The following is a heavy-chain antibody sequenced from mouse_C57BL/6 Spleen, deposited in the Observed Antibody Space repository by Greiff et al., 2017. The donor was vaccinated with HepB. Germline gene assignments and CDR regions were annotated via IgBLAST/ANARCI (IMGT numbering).Heavy chain of an antibody. D-gene: IGHD4-1*01. J-gene: IGHJ3*01. Sequence: QVQLKQSGPGLVAPSQSLSITCTVSGFSLTSYGVDWVRQSPGKGLEWLGVIWGVGSTNYNSALKSRLSISTDNSKSQVFLKMNSLQTDDTAIYYCASGERGLGARFAYWGQGTLVTVSA. CDR2: IWGVGST. CDR1: GFSLTSYG. V-gene: IGHV2-6*01. CDR3: ASGERGLGARFAY.